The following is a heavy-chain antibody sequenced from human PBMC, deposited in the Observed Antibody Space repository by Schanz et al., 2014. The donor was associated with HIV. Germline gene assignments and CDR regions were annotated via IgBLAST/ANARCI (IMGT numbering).Heavy chain of an antibody. V-gene: IGHV3-30*03. J-gene: IGHJ5*02. D-gene: IGHD6-19*01. CDR1: GFTFSSYA. CDR2: VSYDGSNR. CDR3: VRDAGAQWLDGDNWFDP. Sequence: EQLLQSGGGLVQPGGSMRLFCEASGFTFSSYAMNWVRQGPGKGLEWVAFVSYDGSNRYYADSVKGRFTISRDNSKNTVSLQMNSLRSEDTAVYYCVRDAGAQWLDGDNWFDPWGQGTLVTVSS.